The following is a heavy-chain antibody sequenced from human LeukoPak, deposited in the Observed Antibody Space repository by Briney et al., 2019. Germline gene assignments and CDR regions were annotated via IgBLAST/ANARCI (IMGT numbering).Heavy chain of an antibody. CDR1: GYTFTNYT. V-gene: IGHV7-4-1*02. CDR2: INTNTGNP. Sequence: ASVKVSCKASGYTFTNYTINWVRQAPGQGLEWMGWINTNTGNPTYAQGFTGRFVFSLDTSVSTAYLQISSLKAEDTAVYYCARDPLSSSWVYYYYYGMDVWGQGTTVTVSS. D-gene: IGHD6-13*01. CDR3: ARDPLSSSWVYYYYYGMDV. J-gene: IGHJ6*02.